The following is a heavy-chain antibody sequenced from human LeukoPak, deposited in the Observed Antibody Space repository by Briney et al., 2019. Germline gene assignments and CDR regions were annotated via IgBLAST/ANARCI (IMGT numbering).Heavy chain of an antibody. D-gene: IGHD2-2*01. CDR2: IRYDESNK. J-gene: IGHJ5*02. CDR1: GFTFSSYG. CDR3: AKDGLPPFIVVVPAAFNWFDP. V-gene: IGHV3-30*02. Sequence: GGSLRLSCAASGFTFSSYGMHWVRQAPGKGLEWVAFIRYDESNKYYADSVKGRFTISRDNSKNTLYLQMNSLRAEDTAVYYCAKDGLPPFIVVVPAAFNWFDPWGQGTLVTVSS.